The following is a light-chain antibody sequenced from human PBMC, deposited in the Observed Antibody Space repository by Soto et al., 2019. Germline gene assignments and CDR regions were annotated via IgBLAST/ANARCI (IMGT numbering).Light chain of an antibody. J-gene: IGKJ4*01. CDR1: QSVSSSY. Sequence: EIVLTQSPGTLSLSPGERATLSCRASQSVSSSYLAWYQQKPGQAPRLIIYGASSRATGIPDRFSGSGSGTEFNLTISSLQSEDFGVYYCQQYNNWPRATFGGGTKVDIK. CDR2: GAS. V-gene: IGKV3-20*01. CDR3: QQYNNWPRAT.